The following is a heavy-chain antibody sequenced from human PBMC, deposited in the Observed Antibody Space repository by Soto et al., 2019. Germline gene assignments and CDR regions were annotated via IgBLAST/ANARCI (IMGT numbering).Heavy chain of an antibody. D-gene: IGHD2-15*01. CDR2: IYYSGST. J-gene: IGHJ4*02. V-gene: IGHV4-59*08. Sequence: SETLSLTCTVPGGSISSYYWSWVRQPPGKGLEWIGYIYYSGSTNYNPSLKSRVTISVDTSKNQFSLKLSSVTAADTAVYYCARRYGGTFDYWGQGTLVTVSS. CDR3: ARRYGGTFDY. CDR1: GGSISSYY.